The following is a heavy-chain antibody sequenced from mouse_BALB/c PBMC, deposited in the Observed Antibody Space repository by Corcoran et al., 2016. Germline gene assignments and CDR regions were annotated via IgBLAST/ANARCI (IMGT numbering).Heavy chain of an antibody. J-gene: IGHJ2*01. Sequence: EIQLQQTVPELVKPGASVKISCKASGYSFTDYIMLWVKQSHGKSLEWIGNINPYYGSTSYNLKFKGKATLTVDKSSSTAYIQLNSLTSEDSAVYYCARDYGSSYFDYWGQGTTLTVSS. CDR2: INPYYGST. V-gene: IGHV1-39*01. CDR3: ARDYGSSYFDY. CDR1: GYSFTDYI. D-gene: IGHD1-1*01.